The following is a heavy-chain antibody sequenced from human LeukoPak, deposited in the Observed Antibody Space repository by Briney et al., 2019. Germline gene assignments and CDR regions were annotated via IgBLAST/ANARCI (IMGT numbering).Heavy chain of an antibody. Sequence: PGWSLRLSCAASGFTFSSYAMHWVRQAPGKGLEWVAVISYDGSNKYYADSVKGRFTISRDNSKNTLYLQMNSLRAEDTAVYYCARETKWLHGGTYYYYGMDVWGQGTTVTVSS. CDR3: ARETKWLHGGTYYYYGMDV. V-gene: IGHV3-30-3*01. CDR2: ISYDGSNK. D-gene: IGHD5-12*01. J-gene: IGHJ6*02. CDR1: GFTFSSYA.